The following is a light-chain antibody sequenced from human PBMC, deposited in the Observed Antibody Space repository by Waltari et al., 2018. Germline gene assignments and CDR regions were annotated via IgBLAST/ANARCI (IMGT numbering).Light chain of an antibody. CDR3: QQLNSYL. J-gene: IGKJ4*01. CDR2: AAS. V-gene: IGKV1-9*01. CDR1: QGISSY. Sequence: DIQLTQSPSFLSASVGDRVTITCRASQGISSYLAWYQQKPGKAPKLLIYAASTLQSGVPSRLSGSGSGTEFTLTISSLQPEDFATYYCQQLNSYLFGGGTKVEIK.